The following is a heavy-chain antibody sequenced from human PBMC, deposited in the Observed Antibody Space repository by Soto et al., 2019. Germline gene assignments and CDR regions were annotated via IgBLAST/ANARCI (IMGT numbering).Heavy chain of an antibody. Sequence: DVLLVESGGGLVEPGGSLRLSCAASGFTFSKAFLSWVRQAPGKGLEWVGQIGGNTESGTTKYPAPVRGRFTISRADSKNTMELQMNSLKIEDTAVYYCTVSGRYTNSHHWFDPCCQGTAVIVSS. CDR3: TVSGRYTNSHHWFDP. V-gene: IGHV3-15*04. J-gene: IGHJ5*02. CDR1: GFTFSKAF. D-gene: IGHD2-2*02. CDR2: IGGNTESGTT.